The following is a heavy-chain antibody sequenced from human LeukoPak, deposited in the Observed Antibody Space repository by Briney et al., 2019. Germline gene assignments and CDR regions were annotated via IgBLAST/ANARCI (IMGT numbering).Heavy chain of an antibody. CDR1: GFTFDDYA. D-gene: IGHD3-16*02. Sequence: GGSLRLSCAASGFTFDDYAMHWVRQAPGKGLEWVSGISWNSGSIGCADSVKGRFTISRDNAKNSLYLQMNSLRAEDTALYYCAKDIIPQGFYYYMDVWGKGTTVTVSS. CDR3: AKDIIPQGFYYYMDV. J-gene: IGHJ6*03. CDR2: ISWNSGSI. V-gene: IGHV3-9*01.